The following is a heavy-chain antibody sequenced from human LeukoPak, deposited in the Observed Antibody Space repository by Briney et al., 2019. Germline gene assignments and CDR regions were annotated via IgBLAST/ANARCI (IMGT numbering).Heavy chain of an antibody. CDR3: AKNHERGRYDSFDM. D-gene: IGHD3-16*02. J-gene: IGHJ3*02. Sequence: PGGSLRLSCAASGFTFSSYGMHWVRQAPGKGLEWVAVIWYDGSNKYYADSVKGRFSISRDNSKNMLYLQLDSLRAEDTAVYYCAKNHERGRYDSFDMWTQGSWVTVSS. CDR2: IWYDGSNK. V-gene: IGHV3-33*06. CDR1: GFTFSSYG.